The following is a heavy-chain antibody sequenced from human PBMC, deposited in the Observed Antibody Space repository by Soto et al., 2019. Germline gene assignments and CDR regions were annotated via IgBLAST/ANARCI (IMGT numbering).Heavy chain of an antibody. CDR3: AHAGDYDLLTFDH. CDR2: IYWDDDK. V-gene: IGHV2-5*02. J-gene: IGHJ4*02. Sequence: QITLKESGPTLVRPAQTLTLTCDFSGFSLSTYDMGVAWIRQPPGKALEWLALIYWDDDKRYSPSLKDRLAISKDTSSNQVVLTITNMDPGDTATYFCAHAGDYDLLTFDHWGPGTLGTVSS. D-gene: IGHD4-17*01. CDR1: GFSLSTYDMG.